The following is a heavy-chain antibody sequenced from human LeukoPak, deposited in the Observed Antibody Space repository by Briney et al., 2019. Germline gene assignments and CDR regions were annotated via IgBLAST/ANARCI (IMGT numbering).Heavy chain of an antibody. J-gene: IGHJ4*02. CDR1: GGSISSYY. D-gene: IGHD4/OR15-4a*01. CDR3: ARDPTILRTFDF. Sequence: SETLSLTCTVSGGSISSYYWSWIRQPAGKGLEWIGRIYTSGSTNYNPSLKSRVTMSVDTSKNQFSLKLSSVTAADTAVYFCARDPTILRTFDFWGQGTLVTVSS. V-gene: IGHV4-4*07. CDR2: IYTSGST.